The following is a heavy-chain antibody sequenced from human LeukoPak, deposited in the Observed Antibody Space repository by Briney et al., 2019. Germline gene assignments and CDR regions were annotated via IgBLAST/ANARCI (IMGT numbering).Heavy chain of an antibody. CDR2: IWYDGSNK. D-gene: IGHD1-1*01. V-gene: IGHV3-33*08. CDR3: ARVQLEPPLNYGMDV. J-gene: IGHJ6*02. Sequence: SGGSLRLSCAASGFTFSNAWMNWVRQAPGKGLEWVAVIWYDGSNKYYADSVKGRFTISRDNSKNTLYLQMNSLRAEDTAVYYCARVQLEPPLNYGMDVWGQGTTVTVSS. CDR1: GFTFSNAW.